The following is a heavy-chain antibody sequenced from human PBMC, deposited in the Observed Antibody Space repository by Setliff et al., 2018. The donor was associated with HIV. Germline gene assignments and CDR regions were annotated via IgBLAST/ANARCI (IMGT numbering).Heavy chain of an antibody. CDR2: INYDASSE. CDR1: GFTFSNFA. CDR3: ARPLGVGPARGYYGMEV. Sequence: GGSLRLSCTASGFTFSNFAITWVRQAPGKGLEWVAFINYDASSEYYVDSVKGRVTISRDNSKNTVDLQMNSLRAEDTAVYYCARPLGVGPARGYYGMEVWGQGTTVTVSS. J-gene: IGHJ6*02. V-gene: IGHV3-33*08. D-gene: IGHD1-26*01.